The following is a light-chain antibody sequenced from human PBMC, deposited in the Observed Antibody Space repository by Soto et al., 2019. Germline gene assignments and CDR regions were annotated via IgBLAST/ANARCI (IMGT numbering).Light chain of an antibody. CDR1: QGVTTN. V-gene: IGKV3-15*01. Sequence: ELIMTRSPGTLSVSPGERATLSCRASQGVTTNFAWYQQKSGQSPRLLIYDVSNRATGVPARFSGSGSETDFTLTISGLRSEDSAVYFCQQYNNWPFSFGQGTRLEIK. CDR2: DVS. CDR3: QQYNNWPFS. J-gene: IGKJ5*01.